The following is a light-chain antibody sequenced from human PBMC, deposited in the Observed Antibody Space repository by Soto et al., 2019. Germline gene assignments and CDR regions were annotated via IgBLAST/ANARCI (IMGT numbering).Light chain of an antibody. V-gene: IGLV2-11*01. Sequence: QSVLTQPRSVSGSPGQSVTISCTGTSSDVGGYNFVSWYQQYPGKAPKLIIYDVTKRPSGVPDRFSGSKSGNTASLTISGLQAEDAADYYCYSYARTYTLRVFGGGTQLTVL. J-gene: IGLJ7*01. CDR3: YSYARTYTLRV. CDR1: SSDVGGYNF. CDR2: DVT.